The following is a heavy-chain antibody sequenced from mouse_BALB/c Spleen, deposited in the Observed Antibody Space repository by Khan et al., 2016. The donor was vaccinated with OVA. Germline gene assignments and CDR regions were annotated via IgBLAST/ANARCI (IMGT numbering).Heavy chain of an antibody. CDR1: GYSFTTYY. CDR3: TRHGFVAWFTY. D-gene: IGHD2-2*01. V-gene: IGHV1S135*01. J-gene: IGHJ3*01. Sequence: IQLVQSGPELMKSGASVKISCKASGYSFTTYYIHWVMQSHGTSLEWIGYIDPFSGSTTYNQKFKGKATLTVDKSSSTAYIHLSNLTSEDSAVYSWTRHGFVAWFTYGGQGTLVTVSA. CDR2: IDPFSGST.